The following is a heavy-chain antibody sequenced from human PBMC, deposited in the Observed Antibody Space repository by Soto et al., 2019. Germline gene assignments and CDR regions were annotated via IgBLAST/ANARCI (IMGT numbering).Heavy chain of an antibody. J-gene: IGHJ1*01. CDR3: ARDGPYSSGWFEESGYFQH. CDR1: GGTFSSYT. CDR2: IIPILGIA. V-gene: IGHV1-69*04. D-gene: IGHD6-19*01. Sequence: SVKVSCKASGGTFSSYTISWVRQAPGQGLERMGRIIPILGIANYAQKFQGRVTITADKSTSTAYMELSSLRSEDTAVYFCARDGPYSSGWFEESGYFQHWGQGTLVTVSS.